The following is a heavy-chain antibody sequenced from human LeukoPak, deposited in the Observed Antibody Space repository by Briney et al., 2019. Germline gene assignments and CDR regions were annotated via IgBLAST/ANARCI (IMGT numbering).Heavy chain of an antibody. CDR3: AREDYDFSGYYYGMDV. CDR1: GYTFTSYG. J-gene: IGHJ6*02. D-gene: IGHD3-3*01. V-gene: IGHV1-18*01. CDR2: ISAYNGNT. Sequence: ASVNVSCKASGYTFTSYGISWVRQAPGQGLEGMGWISAYNGNTNYAQKLQGRVTMTTDTSTSTAYMELRSLRSDNTAVYYCAREDYDFSGYYYGMDVWGQGTTVTVSS.